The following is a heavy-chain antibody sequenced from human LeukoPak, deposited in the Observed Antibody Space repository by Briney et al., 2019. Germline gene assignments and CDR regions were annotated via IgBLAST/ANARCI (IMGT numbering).Heavy chain of an antibody. V-gene: IGHV3-23*01. D-gene: IGHD3-3*01. Sequence: PGGSLRLSCAASGFTFSSYAMSWARQSPGKGLEWVSAISGSGSRPYISDSVNGRFTISRDNSKNTLYLKMNSLRAEDTAVYYCARRITIFGVAYDYWGQGTLVTVSS. CDR3: ARRITIFGVAYDY. CDR2: ISGSGSRP. CDR1: GFTFSSYA. J-gene: IGHJ4*02.